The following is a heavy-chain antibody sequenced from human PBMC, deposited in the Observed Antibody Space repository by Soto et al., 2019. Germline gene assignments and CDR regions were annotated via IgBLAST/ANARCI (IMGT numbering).Heavy chain of an antibody. CDR3: VRLQGYGIATGCYGHYAMDV. CDR2: LFYTGTT. V-gene: IGHV4-39*06. Sequence: SETLSLPCTISGDFITPSNFFWGRIRQSPGKGLEWIGSLFYTGTTYYNPSLQSRLTGSADASKNQVPLRRSSVTAADTAVYYCVRLQGYGIATGCYGHYAMDVWGQGTTVTVSS. CDR1: GDFITPSNFF. J-gene: IGHJ6*02. D-gene: IGHD2-2*01.